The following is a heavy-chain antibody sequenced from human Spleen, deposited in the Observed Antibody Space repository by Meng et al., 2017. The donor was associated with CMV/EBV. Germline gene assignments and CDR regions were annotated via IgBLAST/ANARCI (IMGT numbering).Heavy chain of an antibody. CDR1: GGSFSGYY. J-gene: IGHJ6*02. V-gene: IGHV4-34*01. D-gene: IGHD3-3*01. CDR2: INHSGST. CDR3: ARDTTLLRFLEWSSIGMDV. Sequence: SETLSLTCAVYGGSFSGYYWSWIRQPPGKGLEWIGEINHSGSTNYNPSLKSRVTISVDTSKNQFSLKLSSVTAADTAVYYCARDTTLLRFLEWSSIGMDVWGQGTTVTVSS.